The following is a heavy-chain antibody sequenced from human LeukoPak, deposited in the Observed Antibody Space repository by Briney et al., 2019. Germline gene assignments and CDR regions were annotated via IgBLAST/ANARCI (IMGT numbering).Heavy chain of an antibody. D-gene: IGHD3-22*01. CDR1: GGSISFYY. CDR2: IYYSGST. V-gene: IGHV4-59*01. CDR3: ARTVSGYREELHDY. J-gene: IGHJ4*02. Sequence: SETLSLTCSVSGGSISFYYWSWIRQPPGKGLEWMGYIYYSGSTNCNPSLKSRVTISVDTSKNQFSLKLRSVTAADTAVYYCARTVSGYREELHDYWGQGTLVTVSS.